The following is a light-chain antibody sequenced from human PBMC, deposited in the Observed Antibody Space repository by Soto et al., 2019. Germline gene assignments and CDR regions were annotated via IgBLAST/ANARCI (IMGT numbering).Light chain of an antibody. CDR3: QHYNNWPGA. CDR1: PSVSST. Sequence: EIVMTQSPATLSVSPRERATLSCRASPSVSSTLAWYQQKPGQAPRLLIYGASTRATGIPARFSGSGSGTDFTLTISSLQAEDFAVYYCQHYNNWPGAFGTGTKVDIK. J-gene: IGKJ3*01. CDR2: GAS. V-gene: IGKV3-15*01.